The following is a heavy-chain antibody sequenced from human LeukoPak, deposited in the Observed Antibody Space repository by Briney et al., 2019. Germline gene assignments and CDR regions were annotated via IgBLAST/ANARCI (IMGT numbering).Heavy chain of an antibody. CDR2: INPNSGGT. D-gene: IGHD3-22*01. Sequence: ASVTVSFTASGYTFTVNYMHWVRQAPGQGLEWMGWINPNSGGTNYAQKFQGRVTITRDTSIGKAYMELNRLRSDDTAVSYCARGSYDSSDFEYFHHWGQGTLVTVSS. CDR1: GYTFTVNY. CDR3: ARGSYDSSDFEYFHH. V-gene: IGHV1-2*02. J-gene: IGHJ1*01.